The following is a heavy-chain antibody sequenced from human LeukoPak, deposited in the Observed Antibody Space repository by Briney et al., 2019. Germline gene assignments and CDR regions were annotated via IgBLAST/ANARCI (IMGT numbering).Heavy chain of an antibody. V-gene: IGHV1-46*01. CDR3: ARGGIGVVVAASHYYYYYGMDV. CDR1: GYTFTSYY. CDR2: INPSGGST. Sequence: ASVKVSCKASGYTFTSYYMHWVRQAPGQGLEWMGIINPSGGSTSYAQKFQGRVTMTRDTSTSTVYMELGSLRSEDTAVYYCARGGIGVVVAASHYYYYYGMDVWGQGTTVTVSS. D-gene: IGHD2-15*01. J-gene: IGHJ6*02.